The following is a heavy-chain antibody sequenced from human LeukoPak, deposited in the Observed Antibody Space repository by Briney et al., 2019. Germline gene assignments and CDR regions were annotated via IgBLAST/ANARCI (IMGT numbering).Heavy chain of an antibody. CDR3: ASLYFYGSGSFPNY. D-gene: IGHD3-10*01. CDR2: ISGSSSTI. J-gene: IGHJ4*02. CDR1: GFTFSSYS. V-gene: IGHV3-48*01. Sequence: GGSLRLSCAASGFTFSSYSMNWVRQAPGKGLEWVSYISGSSSTIYYADSVKGRFTISRDSAKNSLYLQMNSLRAEDTAVYYCASLYFYGSGSFPNYWGQGILVTVST.